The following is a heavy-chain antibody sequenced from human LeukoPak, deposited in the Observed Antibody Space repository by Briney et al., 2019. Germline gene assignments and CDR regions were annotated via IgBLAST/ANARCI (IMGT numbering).Heavy chain of an antibody. Sequence: GGSLRLSCAASGFTFSSYDMHWVRHATGKGLEWVSAIGTAGDTYYPGSVKGRFTISRENAKNSLYLQMNSLRAEDTALYYCARARYSYGPLDYWGQGTLVTVSS. CDR3: ARARYSYGPLDY. V-gene: IGHV3-13*01. D-gene: IGHD5-18*01. CDR1: GFTFSSYD. J-gene: IGHJ4*02. CDR2: IGTAGDT.